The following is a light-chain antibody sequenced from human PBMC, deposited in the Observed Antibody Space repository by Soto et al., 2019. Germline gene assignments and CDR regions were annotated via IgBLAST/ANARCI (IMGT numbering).Light chain of an antibody. CDR1: SSSIGSNT. CDR2: THN. V-gene: IGLV1-44*01. CDR3: AAWDGSLQTWV. Sequence: QSVLTQPPSASGTPGQRVTISCSGSSSSIGSNTVNWYQQLPGTAPKLLIYTHNQRPSGVPDRFSDSKSGTSASLAISGLQPEDEADYYCAAWDGSLQTWVFGGGTKVTVL. J-gene: IGLJ3*02.